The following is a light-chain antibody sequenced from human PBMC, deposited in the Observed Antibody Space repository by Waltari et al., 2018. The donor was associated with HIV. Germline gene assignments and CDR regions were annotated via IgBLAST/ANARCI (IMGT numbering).Light chain of an antibody. J-gene: IGKJ3*01. CDR3: QQSYSTLFT. Sequence: DIQLTQSPSSLSASIGDRVAITCRASQSITEDLNWYQQRPGKAPKLLVYSATRLQSGVPSRFSGSGSQTDVTLTIDSLQPEDVATYFCQQSYSTLFTFGPGTKVELK. CDR1: QSITED. CDR2: SAT. V-gene: IGKV1-39*01.